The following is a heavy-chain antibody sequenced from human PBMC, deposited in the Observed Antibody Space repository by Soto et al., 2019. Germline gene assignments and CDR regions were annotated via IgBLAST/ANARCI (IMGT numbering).Heavy chain of an antibody. Sequence: ASVKASAKGSGYTFTSYCFRWVRQAPGQGLEGMGWISAYNGNTVYAQKFQGSFTMTTEPSTSTAYLELRRLRSDDTAVYYCVSDLAWGTCNPLSCHGEECPAAWRQGSLVPVSS. CDR2: ISAYNGNT. CDR1: GYTFTSYC. V-gene: IGHV1-18*01. J-gene: IGHJ5*02. D-gene: IGHD3-16*01. CDR3: VSDLAWGTCNPLSCHGEECPAA.